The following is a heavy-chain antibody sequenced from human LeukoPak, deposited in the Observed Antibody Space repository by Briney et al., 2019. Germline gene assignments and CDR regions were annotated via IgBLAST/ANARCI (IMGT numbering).Heavy chain of an antibody. CDR3: ARDAVDTANAV. J-gene: IGHJ6*02. D-gene: IGHD5-18*01. CDR2: INSDGSIT. V-gene: IGHV3-74*01. Sequence: GGSLRLSCAASGFTFTTYWMHWVRQAPGKGLVWVSHINSDGSITSYADSVKGRFTISRDNARNTLYLQMNSLRAEDTAVYYCARDAVDTANAVWGQGTTVTVSS. CDR1: GFTFTTYW.